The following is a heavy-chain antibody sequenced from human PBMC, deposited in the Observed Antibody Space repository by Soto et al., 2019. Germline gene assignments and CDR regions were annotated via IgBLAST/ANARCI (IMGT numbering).Heavy chain of an antibody. Sequence: EVQLVESGGGLVQPGGSLRLSCAASGFTFSNYWMYWVRQAPGKGLEWVSRINSDGSVSSYADSVKCRLTISRDNVKNTLYLQMDSLRAEDTAVYYCARGDCVGGTCYSLAGSFYYYVDVWGKGTTVTVFS. J-gene: IGHJ6*03. CDR1: GFTFSNYW. CDR2: INSDGSVS. D-gene: IGHD2-15*01. V-gene: IGHV3-74*02. CDR3: ARGDCVGGTCYSLAGSFYYYVDV.